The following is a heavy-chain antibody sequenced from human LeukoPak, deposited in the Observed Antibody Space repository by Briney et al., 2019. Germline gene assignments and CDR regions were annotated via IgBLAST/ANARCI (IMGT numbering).Heavy chain of an antibody. V-gene: IGHV4-4*07. J-gene: IGHJ6*03. CDR1: GGSLSSYY. Sequence: PSETLSLTCTLSGGSLSSYYWSWIPQTAERGLEWIGRIYTSGSTNYNPSLKSRVTMSVDTSKNQFSLKLSSVTAADTAVYYCARDYDFWSGYGSYYMDVWGKGTTVTVSS. CDR2: IYTSGST. CDR3: ARDYDFWSGYGSYYMDV. D-gene: IGHD3-3*01.